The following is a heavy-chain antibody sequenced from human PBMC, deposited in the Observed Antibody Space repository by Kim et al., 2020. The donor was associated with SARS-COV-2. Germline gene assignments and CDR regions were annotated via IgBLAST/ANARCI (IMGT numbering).Heavy chain of an antibody. V-gene: IGHV1-69*13. J-gene: IGHJ4*02. CDR2: IIPFFDTT. CDR3: ASRCFGSSGYYHGF. CDR1: GGTFGTYP. Sequence: SVKVSCKASGGTFGTYPISWVRQAPGQGLEWMGGIIPFFDTTNYAPKFQGRVTMTADDSTRTTYMELSSLKSGDTAVYFCASRCFGSSGYYHGFWGQGT. D-gene: IGHD3-22*01.